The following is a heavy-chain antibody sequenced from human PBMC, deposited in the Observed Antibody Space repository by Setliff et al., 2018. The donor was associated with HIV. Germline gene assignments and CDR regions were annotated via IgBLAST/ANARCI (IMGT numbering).Heavy chain of an antibody. CDR1: GGSISSYY. D-gene: IGHD3-22*01. Sequence: SETLSLTCTVPGGSISSYYWSWIRQPAGKGLEWIGRIYTSGSTNYNPSLKSRVTMSVDTSKNQFSLKLSSVTAADTAVYYCARDRYYDSSGYIPFDIWGQGTMVTVSS. V-gene: IGHV4-4*07. CDR3: ARDRYYDSSGYIPFDI. CDR2: IYTSGST. J-gene: IGHJ3*02.